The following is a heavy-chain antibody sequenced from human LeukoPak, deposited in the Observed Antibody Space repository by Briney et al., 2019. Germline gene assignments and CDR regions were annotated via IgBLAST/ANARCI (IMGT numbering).Heavy chain of an antibody. CDR3: ARQGPYYGFWSDHNFDY. J-gene: IGHJ4*02. V-gene: IGHV4-38-2*01. CDR2: IYHSGST. Sequence: SETLSLTCAVSGYSISSGYYWGWIRQPPGKGLEWIGSIYHSGSTYYNPSLKSRVTISVDTSKNQFSLKLSSVTAADTAVYYCARQGPYYGFWSDHNFDYWGQGTLVTVSS. CDR1: GYSISSGYY. D-gene: IGHD3-3*01.